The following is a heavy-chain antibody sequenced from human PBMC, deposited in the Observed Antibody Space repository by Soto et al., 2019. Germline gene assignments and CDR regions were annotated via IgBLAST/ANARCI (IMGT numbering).Heavy chain of an antibody. D-gene: IGHD3-9*01. CDR2: IDHSGST. J-gene: IGHJ5*02. CDR3: AREERYFDPLVGP. Sequence: SETLSLTCAVYGGSFSGYYWSWIRQPPGKGLEWIGEIDHSGSTNYNPSLKSRVTISRDNSKNTLYLQMNSLRAEDTAVYYCAREERYFDPLVGPWGQGTLVTVSS. V-gene: IGHV4-34*01. CDR1: GGSFSGYY.